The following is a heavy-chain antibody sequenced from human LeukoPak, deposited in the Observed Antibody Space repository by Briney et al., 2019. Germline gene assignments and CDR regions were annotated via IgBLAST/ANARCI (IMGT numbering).Heavy chain of an antibody. J-gene: IGHJ5*02. V-gene: IGHV4-61*02. CDR3: AWGDSSGYPFDP. D-gene: IGHD3-22*01. CDR1: AGSITIGNYY. Sequence: SETLSLTCTVSAGSITIGNYYWSWIRQPAGKGLEYIGRIYTTGGTSGSTYYNPSLKSRVTISVDTSKNQFSLKLTSVTAADTAVYYCAWGDSSGYPFDPWGQGTLVTGSS. CDR2: IYTTGGTSGST.